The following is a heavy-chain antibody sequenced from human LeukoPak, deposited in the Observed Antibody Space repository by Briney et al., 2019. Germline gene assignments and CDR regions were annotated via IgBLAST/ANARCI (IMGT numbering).Heavy chain of an antibody. V-gene: IGHV1-8*01. CDR1: GYTFTSYD. Sequence: ASVKVSCKASGYTFTSYDINWVRQATGQGLEWMGWMNPNSGNTGYAQKFQGRVTMTRNTSINTAYMELSSLRSEDTAVYYCTRASYDSSDYEYFQHWGQGTLVTVSS. D-gene: IGHD3-22*01. CDR2: MNPNSGNT. CDR3: TRASYDSSDYEYFQH. J-gene: IGHJ1*01.